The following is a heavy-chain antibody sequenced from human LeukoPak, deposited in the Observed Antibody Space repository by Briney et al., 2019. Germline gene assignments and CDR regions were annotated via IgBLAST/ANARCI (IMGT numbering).Heavy chain of an antibody. Sequence: SVKVSCKASGDTFSRYAISWVRQAPGQGLEWMGGIIPVLSTANYAQKFQDRVTITADESTSTTYMELSSLKSEDTAVYYCATTGGDIYYYYMDVWGKRTTVTISS. CDR1: GDTFSRYA. D-gene: IGHD3-16*01. J-gene: IGHJ6*03. V-gene: IGHV1-69*13. CDR3: ATTGGDIYYYYMDV. CDR2: IIPVLSTA.